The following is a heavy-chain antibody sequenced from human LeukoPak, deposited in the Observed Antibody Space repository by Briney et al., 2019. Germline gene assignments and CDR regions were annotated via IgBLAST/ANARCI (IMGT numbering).Heavy chain of an antibody. J-gene: IGHJ4*02. CDR3: AKDGRTYYYDSSGYRFDY. D-gene: IGHD3-22*01. CDR2: ISGSGGST. Sequence: PGGSLRLSCAASGFTFSSYAMSWVRQAPGKGLEWVSAISGSGGSTYYADSVKGRFTISRENSKNTLYLQMNSLRAEDTAVYYCAKDGRTYYYDSSGYRFDYWGQGTLVTVSS. V-gene: IGHV3-23*01. CDR1: GFTFSSYA.